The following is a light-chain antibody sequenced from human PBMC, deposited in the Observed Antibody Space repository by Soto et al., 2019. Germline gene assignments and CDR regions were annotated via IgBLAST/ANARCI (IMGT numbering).Light chain of an antibody. CDR2: AAS. Sequence: AIRMTQSPSSFSASAGDRVTITCRASQDISSYLAWYQQKPGKAPKLLIYAASSLQSAVPSRFSGSGSGTDFTLTISYLQSEDFATYYCQQYYSYPWTFGQGTKVEIK. CDR3: QQYYSYPWT. CDR1: QDISSY. J-gene: IGKJ1*01. V-gene: IGKV1-8*01.